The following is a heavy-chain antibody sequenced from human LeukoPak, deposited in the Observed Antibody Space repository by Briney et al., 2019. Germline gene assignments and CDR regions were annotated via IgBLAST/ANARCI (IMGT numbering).Heavy chain of an antibody. CDR1: GGSFSGYY. CDR3: ARAPTTSDAFDI. CDR2: INHSGST. V-gene: IGHV4-34*01. J-gene: IGHJ3*02. Sequence: SETLSLTCAVYGGSFSGYYWGWIHQPPGKGLEWIGEINHSGSTNYNPSLKSRVTISVDTSKNQFSLKLSSVTAADTAVYYCARAPTTSDAFDIWGQGTMVTVSS. D-gene: IGHD1-26*01.